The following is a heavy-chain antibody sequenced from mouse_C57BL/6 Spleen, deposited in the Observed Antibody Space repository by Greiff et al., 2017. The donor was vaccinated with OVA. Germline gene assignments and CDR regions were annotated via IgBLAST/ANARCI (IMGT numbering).Heavy chain of an antibody. CDR3: AREGGYYGFDY. CDR1: GFTFSDYY. D-gene: IGHD1-1*01. Sequence: EVHLVESEGGLVQPGSSMKLSCTASGFTFSDYYMAWVRQVPEKGLEWVANINYDGSSTYYLDSLKSRFIISRDNAKNILYLQMSSLKSEDTATYYCAREGGYYGFDYWGQGTTLTVSS. J-gene: IGHJ2*01. V-gene: IGHV5-16*01. CDR2: INYDGSST.